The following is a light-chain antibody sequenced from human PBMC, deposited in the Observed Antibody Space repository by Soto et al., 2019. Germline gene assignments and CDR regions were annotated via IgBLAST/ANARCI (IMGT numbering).Light chain of an antibody. J-gene: IGLJ2*01. V-gene: IGLV1-47*01. Sequence: QLVLTQPPSASGTPGQRVTISCSGTSSNIGSNYVFWYQQLPGTAPNLLIYRNSQRPSGVPDRFSGSRSGTSASLAINGLRSEDEADYHCATWDDSLSGVVFGGGTKLTVL. CDR1: SSNIGSNY. CDR3: ATWDDSLSGVV. CDR2: RNS.